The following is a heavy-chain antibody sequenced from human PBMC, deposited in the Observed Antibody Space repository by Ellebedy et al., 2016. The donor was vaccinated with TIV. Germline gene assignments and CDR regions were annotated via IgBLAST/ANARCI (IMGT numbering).Heavy chain of an antibody. D-gene: IGHD4-17*01. Sequence: GESLKISCAASGFTFTTYSMSWVRQAPGKGLEWVSSITSAGSSIYYSDSVKGRFTISRDNAKNSLYLQMNSLRAEDTAVYYCARVGEVTRAYYYYAMDVWGQGTTVTVSS. CDR2: ITSAGSSI. CDR1: GFTFTTYS. V-gene: IGHV3-21*01. J-gene: IGHJ6*02. CDR3: ARVGEVTRAYYYYAMDV.